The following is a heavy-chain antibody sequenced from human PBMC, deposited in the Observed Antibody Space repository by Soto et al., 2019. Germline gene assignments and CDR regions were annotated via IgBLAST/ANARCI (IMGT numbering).Heavy chain of an antibody. Sequence: EVPLVESGGGLVQPGGSLRLSCAASGFSFSTSEMNWVRQAPGKGLEWISYISKSSVTTHYADSVKGRFTISRDNANNSLFLEMNSLRVEDTALYYCAPRKFGSFNIAAFEIWGQGTMVTVSS. CDR1: GFSFSTSE. D-gene: IGHD3-16*01. CDR2: ISKSSVTT. CDR3: APRKFGSFNIAAFEI. V-gene: IGHV3-48*03. J-gene: IGHJ3*02.